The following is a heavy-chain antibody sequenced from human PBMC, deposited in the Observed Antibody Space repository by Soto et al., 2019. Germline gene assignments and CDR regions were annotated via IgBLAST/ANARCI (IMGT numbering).Heavy chain of an antibody. CDR2: IYYSGST. D-gene: IGHD2-15*01. V-gene: IGHV4-39*01. CDR3: ARQNLYCSGGTCLYYFDY. J-gene: IGHJ4*02. CDR1: GGSISSSNYY. Sequence: QLQLQESGPGLVKPSETLSLTCTVSGGSISSSNYYWGWIRQPPGKGLEWIGSIYYSGSTYYNPSLKSPVTISVDTSKNQFSLKLSSVTAADTAAYYCARQNLYCSGGTCLYYFDYWGQGTPVTVSS.